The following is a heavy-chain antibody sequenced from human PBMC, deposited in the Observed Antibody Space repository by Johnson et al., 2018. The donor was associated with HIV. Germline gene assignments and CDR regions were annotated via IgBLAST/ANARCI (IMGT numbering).Heavy chain of an antibody. CDR2: IWYDGSNK. J-gene: IGHJ3*02. CDR1: GLTFSSYG. V-gene: IGHV3-33*06. D-gene: IGHD3-3*01. Sequence: QVQLVESGGGVVQPGRSLRLSCAASGLTFSSYGMHWVRQAPGKGLEWVAVIWYDGSNKYYADSVKGRFTISRDNSKNTLYLQMNSLRAEDTAVYYCAKDLGDLWSGYYFDIWGQGTMVTVSS. CDR3: AKDLGDLWSGYYFDI.